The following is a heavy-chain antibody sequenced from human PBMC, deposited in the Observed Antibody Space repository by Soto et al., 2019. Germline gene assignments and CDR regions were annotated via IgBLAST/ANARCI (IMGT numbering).Heavy chain of an antibody. D-gene: IGHD4-17*01. Sequence: QVQLQASGPGLLKPSETLSLTCTVSGGSLSSFYWSWIRQPPGKGLEWIGNIYYTGSTTYNPSRKSRVTISRDTSKNLFSLKLTSVTAADTAMYYCTRVGGYYGDYPNLDYWGRGTLVTVSS. CDR3: TRVGGYYGDYPNLDY. J-gene: IGHJ4*02. V-gene: IGHV4-59*01. CDR1: GGSLSSFY. CDR2: IYYTGST.